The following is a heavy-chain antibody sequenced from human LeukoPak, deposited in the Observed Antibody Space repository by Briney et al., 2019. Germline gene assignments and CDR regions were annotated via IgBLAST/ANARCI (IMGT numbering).Heavy chain of an antibody. CDR2: ISSSSSYI. Sequence: PGGSLRLSCSAFEFTFSSYNMNWVRQAPGKGLEWVSSISSSSSYIYYADSVKGRFTISRDNAKNSLYLQMNSLRAEDTAVYYCARFSGSYDWGQGTLVTVSS. V-gene: IGHV3-21*01. D-gene: IGHD1-26*01. CDR1: EFTFSSYN. J-gene: IGHJ4*02. CDR3: ARFSGSYD.